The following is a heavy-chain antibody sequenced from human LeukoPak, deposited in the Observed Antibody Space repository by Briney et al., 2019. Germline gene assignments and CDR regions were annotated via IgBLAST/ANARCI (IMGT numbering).Heavy chain of an antibody. V-gene: IGHV4-59*08. D-gene: IGHD3-22*01. CDR1: GGSISSHY. J-gene: IGHJ4*02. CDR3: ARHYYDSSGYPNHFHY. CDR2: IHYSGST. Sequence: SETLSLTCSVSGGSISSHYWSWIRQPPGKGLEWIGYIHYSGSTDYNPSLKSRVTISVDTSRKQFSLNLNSVTAADTAVYFCARHYYDSSGYPNHFHYWGQGTLVSVSS.